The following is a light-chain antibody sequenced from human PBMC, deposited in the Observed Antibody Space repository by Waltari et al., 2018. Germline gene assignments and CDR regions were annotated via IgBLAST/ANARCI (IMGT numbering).Light chain of an antibody. Sequence: EIVMTQSPATLSVSPGGRITLSCKASQSIDNNLAWYQQKPGQAPRLLIYAASTRATDVPARFRGSGSGTEFTLTISSLQSEDCGVFYCQQYNRWPPLTFGGGTKVEIK. V-gene: IGKV3-15*01. J-gene: IGKJ4*01. CDR3: QQYNRWPPLT. CDR1: QSIDNN. CDR2: AAS.